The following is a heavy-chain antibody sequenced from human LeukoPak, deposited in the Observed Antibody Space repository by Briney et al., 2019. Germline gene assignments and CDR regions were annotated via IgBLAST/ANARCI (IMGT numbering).Heavy chain of an antibody. CDR1: GFTFSSYG. V-gene: IGHV3-30*18. CDR2: ISYDGSNK. J-gene: IGHJ4*02. CDR3: AKDGNYYGSGSYLNY. D-gene: IGHD3-10*01. Sequence: GRSLRLSCAASGFTFSSYGMHWVRHAPGKGLEWVAVISYDGSNKYYGDSVKGRFTISRDNSKNTVYLQMDSLRAEDTAVYYCAKDGNYYGSGSYLNYWGQGTLVTVSS.